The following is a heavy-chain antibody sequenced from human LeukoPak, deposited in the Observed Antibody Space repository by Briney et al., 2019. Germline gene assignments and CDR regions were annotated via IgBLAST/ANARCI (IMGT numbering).Heavy chain of an antibody. Sequence: GGSLRLSCEASGFTFSNYGMHWVRQAPGKGLEWVAVISYGGSNKDYADSVKGRFTISRDNSKNTLYLQMDSLRAEDTAVYYCAKTKGHLVPLYFYYGLDVWGQGTTVTVSS. J-gene: IGHJ6*02. V-gene: IGHV3-30*18. D-gene: IGHD6-13*01. CDR3: AKTKGHLVPLYFYYGLDV. CDR2: ISYGGSNK. CDR1: GFTFSNYG.